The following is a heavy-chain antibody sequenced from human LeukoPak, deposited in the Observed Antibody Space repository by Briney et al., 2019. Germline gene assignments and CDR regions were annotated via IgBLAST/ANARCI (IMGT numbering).Heavy chain of an antibody. CDR1: SGSVSSHY. CDR2: VYDSGST. V-gene: IGHV4-59*02. D-gene: IGHD6-19*01. CDR3: ARASGGWEKFDN. Sequence: PSETLSLTCTVSSGSVSSHYWSWLRQPPGKGLEWIGYVYDSGSTNYNPSLKSRVTISVDTSKNQFSLKLSSVTAADTAVYFCARASGGWEKFDNWGQGTLVTVSS. J-gene: IGHJ4*02.